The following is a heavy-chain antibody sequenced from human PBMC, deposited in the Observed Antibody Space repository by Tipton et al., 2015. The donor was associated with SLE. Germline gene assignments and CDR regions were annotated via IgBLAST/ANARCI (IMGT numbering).Heavy chain of an antibody. J-gene: IGHJ5*02. V-gene: IGHV4-34*01. CDR1: GESFGGYY. Sequence: AGLVKPSETLSLTCGVNGESFGGYYWTWIRQPPGKEMEWIGEINRSGSANYSPSLKSRVTLSVDASKKQFSLRMTSLTAADTAMYFCSARLSTGNWFDPWGQGILVTVSS. D-gene: IGHD5/OR15-5a*01. CDR3: SARLSTGNWFDP. CDR2: INRSGSA.